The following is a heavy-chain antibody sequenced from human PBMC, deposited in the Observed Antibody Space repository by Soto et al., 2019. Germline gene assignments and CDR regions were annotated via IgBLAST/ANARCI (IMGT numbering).Heavy chain of an antibody. Sequence: QVQLQQWGAGLLKPSETLSLTCAVYGGSFSGYYWSWIRQPPGKGLEWIGEINHSGSTNYNPSLKSRVTISVDTSKNQFSLKLSSLTAADTAVYYCARVGIGDYYYYYMDVWGKGTTVTVSS. CDR1: GGSFSGYY. J-gene: IGHJ6*03. D-gene: IGHD3-16*01. V-gene: IGHV4-34*01. CDR2: INHSGST. CDR3: ARVGIGDYYYYYMDV.